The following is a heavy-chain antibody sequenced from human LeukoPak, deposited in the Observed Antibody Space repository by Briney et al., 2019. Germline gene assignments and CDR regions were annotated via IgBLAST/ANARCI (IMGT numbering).Heavy chain of an antibody. CDR3: ARDQGRDYGDSRIYYYYGMDV. CDR1: GYTFTSYG. J-gene: IGHJ6*04. CDR2: ISAYNGNT. V-gene: IGHV1-18*04. Sequence: GASVKVSCKASGYTFTSYGISWVRQAPGQGLEWMGWISAYNGNTNYAQKLQGRVTITTDTSTSTAYMELRSLRSDDTAVYYCARDQGRDYGDSRIYYYYGMDVWGKGTTVTVSS. D-gene: IGHD4-17*01.